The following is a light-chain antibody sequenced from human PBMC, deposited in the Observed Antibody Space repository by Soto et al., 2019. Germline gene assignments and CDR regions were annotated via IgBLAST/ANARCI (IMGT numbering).Light chain of an antibody. Sequence: QSVLTQPPSASGTPGQSVTISCSGSSSNIGSNIVNWYQHLPGAAPKLLIYNDNQQPSGVPDRFSGSKSGTSASLAIRGLQSEDEADYYCAAWDDYVDGALFGGGTKLTVL. V-gene: IGLV1-44*01. CDR3: AAWDDYVDGAL. CDR1: SSNIGSNI. J-gene: IGLJ2*01. CDR2: NDN.